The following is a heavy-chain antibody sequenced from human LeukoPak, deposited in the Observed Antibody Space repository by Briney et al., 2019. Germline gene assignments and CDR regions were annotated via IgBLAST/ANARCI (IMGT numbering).Heavy chain of an antibody. D-gene: IGHD1-20*01. CDR2: ITPIFGTA. J-gene: IGHJ6*02. Sequence: SVKVSCKASGGTFSSYAISWVRQAPGQGLEWMGGITPIFGTANYAQKFQGRVTITADESTSTAYMELSSLRSEDTAVYYCARVYNWNRHYYYYYGMDVWGQGTTVTVSS. CDR1: GGTFSSYA. CDR3: ARVYNWNRHYYYYYGMDV. V-gene: IGHV1-69*13.